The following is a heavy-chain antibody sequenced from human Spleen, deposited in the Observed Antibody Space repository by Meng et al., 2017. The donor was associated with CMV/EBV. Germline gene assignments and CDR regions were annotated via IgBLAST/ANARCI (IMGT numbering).Heavy chain of an antibody. CDR1: LDSISSCD. Sequence: SQTLSLTCAVSLDSISSCDWSWIRQPPGKGLEWIGYIYYSESTNYNPSLKSRVTISVDTSKNQFSLKLSSVTAADTAVYYCARFNYDYGHIDYWGQGTLVTVSS. J-gene: IGHJ4*02. D-gene: IGHD3-16*01. CDR2: IYYSEST. V-gene: IGHV4-59*01. CDR3: ARFNYDYGHIDY.